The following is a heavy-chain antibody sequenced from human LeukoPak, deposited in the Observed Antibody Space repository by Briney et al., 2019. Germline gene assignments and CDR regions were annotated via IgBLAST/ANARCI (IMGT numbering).Heavy chain of an antibody. V-gene: IGHV4-61*01. CDR1: GGSLSSGSYY. CDR2: IYYSGST. D-gene: IGHD3-10*01. CDR3: ASTGYYYGSGTTALFDY. J-gene: IGHJ4*02. Sequence: SETLSLTCTVSGGSLSSGSYYWSWLRQPPGRGLEWIAYIYYSGSTNYNPSLKSRVTISVDTSKNQFSLKLSSVTAADTAVYYCASTGYYYGSGTTALFDYWGQGTLVTVSS.